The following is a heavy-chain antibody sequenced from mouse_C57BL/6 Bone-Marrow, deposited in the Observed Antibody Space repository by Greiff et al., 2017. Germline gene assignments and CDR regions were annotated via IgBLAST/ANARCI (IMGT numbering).Heavy chain of an antibody. V-gene: IGHV5-6*02. CDR2: ISSGGSYT. D-gene: IGHD1-1*01. CDR3: ARHDYGTWFAY. CDR1: GFTFSSYG. Sequence: EVMLVESGGDLVKPGGSLKLSCAASGFTFSSYGMSWVRQTPEKRLEWVATISSGGSYTYYPDSVKGRFTISRDNAKNTLYLQMSSLKSEDTAMYYCARHDYGTWFAYWGQGTLVTVSA. J-gene: IGHJ3*01.